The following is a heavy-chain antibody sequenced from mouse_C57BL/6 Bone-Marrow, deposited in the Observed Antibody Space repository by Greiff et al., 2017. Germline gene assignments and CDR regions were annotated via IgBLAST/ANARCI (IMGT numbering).Heavy chain of an antibody. D-gene: IGHD2-5*01. Sequence: EVMLVESGGGLVKPGGSLKLSCAASGFTFSSYAMSWVRQTPEKRLEWVATISDGGSYTYYPDNVKGRFTISRDNAKNNLYLQMSHLKSEDTAMYYCARDPWGSNYYFDYWGQGTTLTVSS. CDR1: GFTFSSYA. CDR3: ARDPWGSNYYFDY. V-gene: IGHV5-4*01. CDR2: ISDGGSYT. J-gene: IGHJ2*01.